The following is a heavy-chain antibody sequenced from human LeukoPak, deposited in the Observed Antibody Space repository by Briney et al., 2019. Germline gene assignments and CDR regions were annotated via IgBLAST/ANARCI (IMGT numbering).Heavy chain of an antibody. CDR3: AKDITMIVVSQGYYFDY. CDR2: ISGSGGST. CDR1: GFTFSSYA. D-gene: IGHD3-22*01. V-gene: IGHV3-23*01. Sequence: GGSLRLSCAASGFTFSSYAMSWVRQAPGKGLERVSAISGSGGSTYYADSLKGRFTFSRNNSKNTLYLQMNSLRAEDTAVYYCAKDITMIVVSQGYYFDYWRQGTLDSVSS. J-gene: IGHJ4*02.